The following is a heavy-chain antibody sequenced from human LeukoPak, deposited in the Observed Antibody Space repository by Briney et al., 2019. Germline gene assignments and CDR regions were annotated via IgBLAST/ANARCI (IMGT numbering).Heavy chain of an antibody. V-gene: IGHV3-9*01. Sequence: GGSLRLSCAASGFTFDDYAMHWVRQAPGKGLEWVSGISWNSGSIGYADSVKGQFTISRGNAKNSLYLQMNSLRAEDTALYYCAKGIGGATHDAFDIWGQGTMVTVSS. D-gene: IGHD1-26*01. CDR3: AKGIGGATHDAFDI. J-gene: IGHJ3*02. CDR2: ISWNSGSI. CDR1: GFTFDDYA.